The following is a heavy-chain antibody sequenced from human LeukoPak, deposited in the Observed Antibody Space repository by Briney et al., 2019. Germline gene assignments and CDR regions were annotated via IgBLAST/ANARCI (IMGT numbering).Heavy chain of an antibody. CDR2: IYYSGST. Sequence: SETLSLTCTVSGGSISSYYWSWIRQPPGKGLEWIGYIYYSGSTNYNPSLKSRVTISVDTSKNQFSLKLSSVTAADTAVYYCARRPYCSSTSCYSGSFDPWGQGTLVTVSS. CDR3: ARRPYCSSTSCYSGSFDP. V-gene: IGHV4-59*08. D-gene: IGHD2-2*02. J-gene: IGHJ5*02. CDR1: GGSISSYY.